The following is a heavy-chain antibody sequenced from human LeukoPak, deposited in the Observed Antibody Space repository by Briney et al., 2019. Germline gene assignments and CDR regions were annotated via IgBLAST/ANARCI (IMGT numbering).Heavy chain of an antibody. CDR1: GYTXTGYY. D-gene: IGHD6-19*01. Sequence: ASVKVSCKASGYTXTGYYMHWVRRAPGQGLEWMGWINPNSGGTNYAQKFQGRVTMTRDTSISTAYMELSRLRSDDTAVYYCARAHYSSGWVPFDYWGQGTLVTVSS. CDR2: INPNSGGT. CDR3: ARAHYSSGWVPFDY. J-gene: IGHJ4*02. V-gene: IGHV1-2*02.